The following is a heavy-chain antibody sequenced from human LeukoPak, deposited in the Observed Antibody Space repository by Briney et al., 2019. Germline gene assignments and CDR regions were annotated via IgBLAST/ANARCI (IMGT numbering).Heavy chain of an antibody. V-gene: IGHV4-39*01. Sequence: PSETLSLTCTVSGGSISSSSYYWGWIRQPPGKGLEWIGSIYYSGSTYYNPSLKSRVTISVDTSKNQFSLKLNSVTAADTAVYYCARHYNWFDPWGQGTLVTVSS. J-gene: IGHJ5*02. CDR1: GGSISSSSYY. CDR2: IYYSGST. CDR3: ARHYNWFDP.